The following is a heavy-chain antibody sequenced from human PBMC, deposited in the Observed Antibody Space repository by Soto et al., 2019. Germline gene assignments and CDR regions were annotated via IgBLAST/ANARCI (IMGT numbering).Heavy chain of an antibody. CDR1: GFSVTNNY. J-gene: IGHJ4*02. D-gene: IGHD2-2*01. CDR3: ARGRGSTGYLGREHYFDY. Sequence: EVQVVESGGGLVQPGGSLRLSCAASGFSVTNNYMNWVRQAPGKGLEWVSIIDIGGNTYYADSVKDRFTISRDNSRNTLCLHMDSLRAEDTAVYYCARGRGSTGYLGREHYFDYWVQGTLCPVSP. CDR2: IDIGGNT. V-gene: IGHV3-66*01.